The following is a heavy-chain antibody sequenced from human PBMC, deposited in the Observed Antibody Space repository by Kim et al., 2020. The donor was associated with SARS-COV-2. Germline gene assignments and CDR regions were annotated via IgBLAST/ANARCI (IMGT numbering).Heavy chain of an antibody. Sequence: ASVKVSCKASGYTFTSYDINWVRQATGQGLEWMGWMNPHSGKTGYAQKFQGRVTMTRNTSISTAYMELSSLRSEDTAVYYCARGTWDYYDSSGYGTYYFDYWGQGTLVTVSS. D-gene: IGHD3-22*01. J-gene: IGHJ4*02. CDR3: ARGTWDYYDSSGYGTYYFDY. CDR2: MNPHSGKT. V-gene: IGHV1-8*01. CDR1: GYTFTSYD.